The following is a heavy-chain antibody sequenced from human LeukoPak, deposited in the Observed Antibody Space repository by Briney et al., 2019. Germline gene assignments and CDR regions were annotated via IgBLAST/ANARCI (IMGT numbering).Heavy chain of an antibody. Sequence: PGGSLSLSCSASGLTFNSYWMSWVRQAPGKGLEGVANIKQDGSEQNHVDPVKGRFTISRDNAKNSLYLQMNSLRAEDTALYYCARDLHYYVAMDVWGQGTTVTVSS. CDR2: IKQDGSEQ. CDR1: GLTFNSYW. V-gene: IGHV3-7*05. J-gene: IGHJ6*02. D-gene: IGHD3-10*02. CDR3: ARDLHYYVAMDV.